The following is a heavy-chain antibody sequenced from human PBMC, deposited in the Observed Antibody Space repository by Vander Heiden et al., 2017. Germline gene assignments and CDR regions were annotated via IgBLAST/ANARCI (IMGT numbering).Heavy chain of an antibody. CDR3: AKDTSGTGSYSQFDY. J-gene: IGHJ4*02. V-gene: IGHV3-23*01. D-gene: IGHD1-26*01. CDR1: GFTFSSHA. CDR2: IRGSGDYS. Sequence: EVQLLESGGGLVQPGGSLRLSCAASGFTFSSHAMNWVRQAPGTGLEWVSAIRGSGDYSYYADSVKGRFTISRDNSKNTLFLQMNSLRAEDTAVYYCAKDTSGTGSYSQFDYWGQGTLVTVSS.